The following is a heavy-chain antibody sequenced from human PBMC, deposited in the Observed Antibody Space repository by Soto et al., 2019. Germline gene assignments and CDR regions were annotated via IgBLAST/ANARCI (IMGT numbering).Heavy chain of an antibody. D-gene: IGHD5-12*01. V-gene: IGHV1-2*02. CDR2: INPNGGGT. Sequence: VQLVQSGAEVKKPGASVKVSCKTSGDSFNDYYIHWVRQAPGQGLEWMGWINPNGGGTKYAQKFQGRVTVTRYTSIRTVYMELSSLRSGDTAVYYCARESGGATATLDYYYFYMDVWGKGTTVTVSS. CDR3: ARESGGATATLDYYYFYMDV. J-gene: IGHJ6*03. CDR1: GDSFNDYY.